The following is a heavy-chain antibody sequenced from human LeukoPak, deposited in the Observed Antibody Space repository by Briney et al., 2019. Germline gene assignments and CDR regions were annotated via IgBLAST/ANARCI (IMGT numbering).Heavy chain of an antibody. V-gene: IGHV3-21*01. Sequence: GGSLRLSCVASGFPFRSFSMNWVRQAPGKGLEWVSSISSSSTYIYYADSVKGRFTISRDNAKNSLYLQMNSLRDEDTAVYYCVRDSSYAFDMWGQGTMVSVSS. CDR1: GFPFRSFS. CDR3: VRDSSYAFDM. J-gene: IGHJ3*02. CDR2: ISSSSTYI.